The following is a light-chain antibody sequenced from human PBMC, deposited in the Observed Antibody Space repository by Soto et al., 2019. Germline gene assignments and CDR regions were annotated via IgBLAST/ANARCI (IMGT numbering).Light chain of an antibody. CDR2: EVS. Sequence: QSVLTQPASVSGSPGQSITISCTGTSSDVGGYNYVSWYQQHPGKAPKRMIYEVSNRPSGVSNRFSGFKSGNTASLTNSGLQAEDEADYCCSVYTRSSTLVVFGGGTKLPVL. CDR1: SSDVGGYNY. CDR3: SVYTRSSTLVV. J-gene: IGLJ2*01. V-gene: IGLV2-14*01.